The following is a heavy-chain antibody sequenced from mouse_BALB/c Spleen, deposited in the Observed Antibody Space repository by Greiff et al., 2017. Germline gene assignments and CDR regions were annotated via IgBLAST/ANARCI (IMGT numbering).Heavy chain of an antibody. J-gene: IGHJ3*01. CDR3: ASYYDYEEVWFAY. D-gene: IGHD2-4*01. CDR2: ISYDGSN. Sequence: EVQLQQSGPGLVKPSQSLSLTCSVTGYSITSGYYWNWIRQFPGNKLEWMGYISYDGSNNYNPSLKNRISITRDTSKNQFFLKLNSVTTEDTATYYCASYYDYEEVWFAYWGQGTLVTVSA. CDR1: GYSITSGYY. V-gene: IGHV3-6*02.